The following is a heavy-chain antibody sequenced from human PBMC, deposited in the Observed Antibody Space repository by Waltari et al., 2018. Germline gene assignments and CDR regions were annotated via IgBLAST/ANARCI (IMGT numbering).Heavy chain of an antibody. CDR3: AQYSSIFLGDC. CDR2: INLDGSII. Sequence: EVQLVESGGGLVQPGGSLRLSCAASGFTFSNYWMHWVRQAPGKGLVSVSQINLDGSIISYADSVKGRFTISRDNAKSTLFLQMDSLRAEDTAVYYCAQYSSIFLGDCWGQGTLVTVSS. V-gene: IGHV3-74*01. CDR1: GFTFSNYW. J-gene: IGHJ4*02. D-gene: IGHD3-3*02.